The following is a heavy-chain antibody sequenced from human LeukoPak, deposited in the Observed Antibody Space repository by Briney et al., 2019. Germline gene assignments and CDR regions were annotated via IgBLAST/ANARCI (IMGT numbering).Heavy chain of an antibody. CDR3: ARTGYGHNWFDP. Sequence: SETLSLTCTVSGGSISSHYWGWIRQPPGKGLEWIGYIYYSGSTNYNPSLKSRVTISVDTSKNQFSLKLSSVTAADTAVYYCARTGYGHNWFDPWGQGTLVTVSS. CDR2: IYYSGST. V-gene: IGHV4-59*11. D-gene: IGHD1-1*01. J-gene: IGHJ5*02. CDR1: GGSISSHY.